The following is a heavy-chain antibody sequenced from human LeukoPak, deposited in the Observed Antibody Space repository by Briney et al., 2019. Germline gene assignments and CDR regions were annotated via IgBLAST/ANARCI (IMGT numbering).Heavy chain of an antibody. J-gene: IGHJ4*02. CDR1: GYSISSGYY. CDR3: ARGPGDY. CDR2: IYHSGST. V-gene: IGHV4-38-2*02. D-gene: IGHD3-10*01. Sequence: SETLSLTCTVSGYSISSGYYWGWIRQPPGKGLEWIGSIYHSGSTYYNPSLKSRVTISVDTSKNQFSLKLSSVTAADTAVYYCARGPGDYWGQGTLVTVSS.